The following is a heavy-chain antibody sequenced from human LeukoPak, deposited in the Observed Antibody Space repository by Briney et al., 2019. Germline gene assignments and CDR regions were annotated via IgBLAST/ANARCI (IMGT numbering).Heavy chain of an antibody. D-gene: IGHD2-2*01. CDR2: ISSRSNTI. Sequence: PGGSLRLSCAASGFTFSSYSMNWVRQAPGKGLEWVSYISSRSNTIYYADSVKGRFTISRDNAKNSLYLQMNSLRAEDTAVYYCAREPYCSSTSCYLPIDYWGQGTLVTVSS. CDR1: GFTFSSYS. J-gene: IGHJ4*02. CDR3: AREPYCSSTSCYLPIDY. V-gene: IGHV3-48*01.